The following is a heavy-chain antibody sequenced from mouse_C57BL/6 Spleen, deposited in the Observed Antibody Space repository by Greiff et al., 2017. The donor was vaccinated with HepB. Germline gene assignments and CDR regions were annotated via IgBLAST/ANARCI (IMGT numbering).Heavy chain of an antibody. Sequence: QVQLQQPGAELVRPGTSVKLSCKASGYTFTSYWMHWVKQRPGQGLEWIGVIDPSDSYTNYNQKFKGKATLTVDTSSSTAYMQLSSLTSEDSAVYYCAIITTVVGEGYWGQGTSVTVSS. J-gene: IGHJ4*01. CDR1: GYTFTSYW. CDR2: IDPSDSYT. D-gene: IGHD1-1*01. CDR3: AIITTVVGEGY. V-gene: IGHV1-59*01.